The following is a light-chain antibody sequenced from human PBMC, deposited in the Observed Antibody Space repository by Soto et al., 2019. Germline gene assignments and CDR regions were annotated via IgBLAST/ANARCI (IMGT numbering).Light chain of an antibody. CDR2: TTN. Sequence: QSVRTQPPSATVTPGQRATISCCGSNSNIGSDIVNCYQLLPGAAPEVLINTTNQRPSGVPERFSGSKSGTSASLAISGLQSEDEANSSCATWDGGLSCPFGFGTGTKVTVL. V-gene: IGLV1-44*01. J-gene: IGLJ1*01. CDR3: ATWDGGLSCPFG. CDR1: NSNIGSDI.